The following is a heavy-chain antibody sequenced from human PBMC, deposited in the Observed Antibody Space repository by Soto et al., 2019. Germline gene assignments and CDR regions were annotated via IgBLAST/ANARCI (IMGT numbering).Heavy chain of an antibody. V-gene: IGHV1-69*13. CDR1: GGTFSSYA. Sequence: SVKVSCKASGGTFSSYAISWVRQAPGQGLEWMGGIIPIFGTANYAQKFQGRVTITADESTSTAYMELSSLRSEDTAAYYCARSIVGATTYYFDYWGQGTLVTVSS. CDR2: IIPIFGTA. D-gene: IGHD1-26*01. J-gene: IGHJ4*02. CDR3: ARSIVGATTYYFDY.